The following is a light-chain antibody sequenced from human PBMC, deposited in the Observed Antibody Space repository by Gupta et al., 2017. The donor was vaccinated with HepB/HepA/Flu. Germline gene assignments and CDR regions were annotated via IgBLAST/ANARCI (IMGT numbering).Light chain of an antibody. J-gene: IGLJ2*01. Sequence: QSALTQPASVSGSPGQSITISCTGTSSDVGGYNYVSWYQQHPGKAPKLMIYDVSNRPSGVSNRFSGSKSGNTASLTTSGLQAEDEADYYCSSYTSSSTPVVVFGGGTKLTVL. CDR2: DVS. CDR3: SSYTSSSTPVVV. V-gene: IGLV2-14*01. CDR1: SSDVGGYNY.